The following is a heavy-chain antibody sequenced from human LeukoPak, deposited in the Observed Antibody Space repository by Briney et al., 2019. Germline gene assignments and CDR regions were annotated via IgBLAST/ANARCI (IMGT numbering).Heavy chain of an antibody. CDR2: IYSDGST. CDR1: GFIVSSNY. CDR3: ARGPQVSC. Sequence: QPGGSLRLSCTASGFIVSSNYMTWVRQAPGKGLEWVSVIYSDGSTFYADSVKGRFTISRDTSKNTLYLQMNNLRADDTAVYYCARGPQVSCWGQGALVTVSS. V-gene: IGHV3-53*01. J-gene: IGHJ4*02.